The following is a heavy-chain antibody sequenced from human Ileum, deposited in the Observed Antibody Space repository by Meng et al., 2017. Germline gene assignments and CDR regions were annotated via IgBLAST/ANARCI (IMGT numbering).Heavy chain of an antibody. CDR1: LYTFTAYY. V-gene: IGHV1-2*06. CDR3: ARLSPPSTYIWGRGNDAFDL. D-gene: IGHD3-16*01. CDR2: INPNKGVT. J-gene: IGHJ3*01. Sequence: ASVKVSCKASLYTFTAYYIHWVRQAPGQGLEWMGRINPNKGVTNYAQNFQGRVTMTTDTAIDTAYMELRSLRPDDTAVYYCARLSPPSTYIWGRGNDAFDLWGQGTMVTVSS.